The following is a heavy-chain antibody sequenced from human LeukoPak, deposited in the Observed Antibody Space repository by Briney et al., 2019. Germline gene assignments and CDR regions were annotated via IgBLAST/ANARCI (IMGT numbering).Heavy chain of an antibody. CDR3: ARDGLGGATIDFDY. CDR1: GYSISNGYY. J-gene: IGHJ4*02. CDR2: IYHSGST. D-gene: IGHD1-26*01. Sequence: SETLSLTCAVSGYSISNGYYWGWIRQPPGKGLEWIGSIYHSGSTYYNSSLESRVTMSVDTSKNQFSLKLSSVTAADTALYYCARDGLGGATIDFDYWGQGTLVTVSS. V-gene: IGHV4-38-2*02.